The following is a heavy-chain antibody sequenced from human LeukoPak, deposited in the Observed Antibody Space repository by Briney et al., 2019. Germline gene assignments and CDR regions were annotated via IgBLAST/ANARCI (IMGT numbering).Heavy chain of an antibody. V-gene: IGHV4-59*11. CDR1: GGSISHHY. CDR3: ARGGSGSSDVFQH. CDR2: IYYSGST. J-gene: IGHJ1*01. Sequence: SETLSLTCTVSGGSISHHYWSWIRQPPGKGLEWIGYIYYSGSTNYNPSLKSRVTISVDTSKNQFSLKLSSVTAADTAVYYCARGGSGSSDVFQHWGQGTLVTVSS. D-gene: IGHD6-19*01.